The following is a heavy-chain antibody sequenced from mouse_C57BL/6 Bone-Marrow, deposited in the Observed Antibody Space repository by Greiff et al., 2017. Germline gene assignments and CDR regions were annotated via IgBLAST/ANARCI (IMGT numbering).Heavy chain of an antibody. CDR1: GYAFSSSW. Sequence: VQLQQSGPELVKPGASVKISCKASGYAFSSSWMNWVKQRPGKGLEWIGRIYPGDGDTNYNGKFKGKATLTADKSSSTAYLQLSSLTSEDSAVYFCASWTMVTDPDYWGQGTTLTVSS. CDR3: ASWTMVTDPDY. D-gene: IGHD2-2*01. J-gene: IGHJ2*01. CDR2: IYPGDGDT. V-gene: IGHV1-82*01.